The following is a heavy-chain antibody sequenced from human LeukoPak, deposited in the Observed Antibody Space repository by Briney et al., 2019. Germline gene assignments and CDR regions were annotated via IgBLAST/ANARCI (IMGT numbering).Heavy chain of an antibody. V-gene: IGHV1-18*01. CDR1: GYTFISYG. D-gene: IGHD3-3*01. J-gene: IGHJ4*02. CDR2: ISAYNGNT. Sequence: GASVKVSCKASGYTFISYGISWVRQAPGQGLEWMGWISAYNGNTNYAQKLQGRVTMTTDTSTSTAYMELRSLRSDDTAVYYCARAAITIFGVVISTDFDYWGQGTLVTVSS. CDR3: ARAAITIFGVVISTDFDY.